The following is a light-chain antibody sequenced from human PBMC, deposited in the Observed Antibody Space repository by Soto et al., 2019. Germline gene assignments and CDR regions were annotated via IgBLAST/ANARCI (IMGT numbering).Light chain of an antibody. CDR3: AAWDGNRRFYV. CDR1: SSNIGSNY. V-gene: IGLV1-47*01. CDR2: ENN. J-gene: IGLJ1*01. Sequence: QSVLTQPPSASGTPGQRVTISCSGSSSNIGSNYVYWYRQLPGTAPKLLIYENNQRPSGVPDRFSGSKSGTSASLAISGPRSGDEVYYYWAAWDGNRRFYVFGIGAKVTVL.